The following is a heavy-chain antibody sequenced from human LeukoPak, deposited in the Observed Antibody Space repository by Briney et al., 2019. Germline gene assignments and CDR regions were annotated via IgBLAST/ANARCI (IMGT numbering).Heavy chain of an antibody. V-gene: IGHV4-38-2*02. D-gene: IGHD1-26*01. CDR2: ISDRGNT. CDR1: NYSIDSAYY. Sequence: SETLSLTCSVSNYSIDSAYYWGWVRQAPGKGLEWIGTISDRGNTYLNPSLKNRVTMSVDTSGNQFSLKLNSVTAADTAVYYCASGPGGSYGYYYYGMDVWGQGTTVTVSS. CDR3: ASGPGGSYGYYYYGMDV. J-gene: IGHJ6*02.